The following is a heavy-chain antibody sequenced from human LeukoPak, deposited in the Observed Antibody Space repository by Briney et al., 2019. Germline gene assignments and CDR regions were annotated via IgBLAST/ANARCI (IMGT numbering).Heavy chain of an antibody. V-gene: IGHV1-8*01. CDR1: GYTFTSYD. Sequence: GASVKVSCKASGYTFTSYDINWVRQATGQGLEWMGWMNPNSGNTGYAQKFQGRVTMARNTSISTAYMELSSLRPEDTAVYYCARGPYSSSSPKFDPWGQGTLVTVSS. CDR2: MNPNSGNT. CDR3: ARGPYSSSSPKFDP. J-gene: IGHJ5*02. D-gene: IGHD6-13*01.